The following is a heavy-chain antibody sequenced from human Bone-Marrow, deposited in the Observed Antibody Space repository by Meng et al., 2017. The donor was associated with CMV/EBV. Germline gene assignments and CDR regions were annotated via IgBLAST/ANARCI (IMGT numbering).Heavy chain of an antibody. CDR2: IDHSGNT. J-gene: IGHJ4*02. CDR3: TRRSRLGAEGQKGYEY. V-gene: IGHV4-4*02. CDR1: GDSVSNRNW. D-gene: IGHD3-16*01. Sequence: SETLSLTCDVSGDSVSNRNWWTWVRQPPGKGLEWIGEIDHSGNTNYNPSLNNQVSVSADKARNQFSLKLTSVTAADTAVYYCTRRSRLGAEGQKGYEYWGQGILVTASS.